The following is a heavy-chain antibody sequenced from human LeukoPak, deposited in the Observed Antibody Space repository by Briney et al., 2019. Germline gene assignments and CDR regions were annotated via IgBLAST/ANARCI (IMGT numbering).Heavy chain of an antibody. Sequence: PGGSLRLSCADPGFTFSSYAMTWVRQAPGKGLEWVSTISGASGASYYADSMKGRFTISRDNSKNTLDLQMNSLRAEDTAVYYWAVYYSGGCYSGLVWGQGTLVTVSS. J-gene: IGHJ4*02. CDR1: GFTFSSYA. CDR2: ISGASGAS. CDR3: AVYYSGGCYSGLV. V-gene: IGHV3-23*01. D-gene: IGHD2-15*01.